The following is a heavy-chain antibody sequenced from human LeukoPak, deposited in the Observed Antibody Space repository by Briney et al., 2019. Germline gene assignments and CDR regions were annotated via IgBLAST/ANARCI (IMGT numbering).Heavy chain of an antibody. J-gene: IGHJ4*02. Sequence: GGPLRLSCAASGFTFSSYGMHWVRQAPGKGLEWVAFIRYDGSNKYYADSVKGRFTISRDNAQNTVYLYMNTLRTEDTAVYYCAKSAVRDYASGVDYFDYWSQGTLGSVSS. CDR1: GFTFSSYG. D-gene: IGHD3-10*01. V-gene: IGHV3-30*02. CDR3: AKSAVRDYASGVDYFDY. CDR2: IRYDGSNK.